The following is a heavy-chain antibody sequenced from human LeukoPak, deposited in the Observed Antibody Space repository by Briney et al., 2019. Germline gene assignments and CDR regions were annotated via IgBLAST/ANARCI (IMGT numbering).Heavy chain of an antibody. D-gene: IGHD6-13*01. V-gene: IGHV5-51*01. Sequence: GESLKISCKGSGYSFTSYWIGWVRQMPGKGLEWMGIIYPGDSDTRYSPSFQGQVTSSADKSISTAYLQWSSLKASDTAMYYCARVIAAQHYYYYYMDVWGKGTTVTVSS. J-gene: IGHJ6*03. CDR2: IYPGDSDT. CDR1: GYSFTSYW. CDR3: ARVIAAQHYYYYYMDV.